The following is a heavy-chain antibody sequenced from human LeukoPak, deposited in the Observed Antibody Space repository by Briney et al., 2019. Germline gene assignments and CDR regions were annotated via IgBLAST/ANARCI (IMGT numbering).Heavy chain of an antibody. V-gene: IGHV3-23*01. Sequence: SGGSLRLSCAASGFTFSSYAMSWVRQAPGKGLEWVSAISGSGGRTYYADSVKVRFTISRDNSKNTLYLQMNSLRAEDTAVYYCAKGYDESYCGGDCYFDYWGQGTLVTVSS. D-gene: IGHD2-21*01. CDR2: ISGSGGRT. J-gene: IGHJ4*02. CDR3: AKGYDESYCGGDCYFDY. CDR1: GFTFSSYA.